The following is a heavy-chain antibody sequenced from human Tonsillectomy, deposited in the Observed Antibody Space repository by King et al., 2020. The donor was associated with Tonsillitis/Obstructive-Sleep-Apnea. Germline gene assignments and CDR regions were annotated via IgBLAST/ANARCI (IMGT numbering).Heavy chain of an antibody. CDR2: ISGSGGSQ. D-gene: IGHD6-6*01. Sequence: VPLVESGGGLVQPGGSLRLSCAASGFTFSDYAMDWVRQAPGEGFEWVSGISGSGGSQYFADSLKGRCTSSRDKSKNTLYLHMNSLRAEDTAVYYCAKVGIEQLTPFDYWGQGTLVTVSS. CDR1: GFTFSDYA. V-gene: IGHV3-23*04. J-gene: IGHJ4*02. CDR3: AKVGIEQLTPFDY.